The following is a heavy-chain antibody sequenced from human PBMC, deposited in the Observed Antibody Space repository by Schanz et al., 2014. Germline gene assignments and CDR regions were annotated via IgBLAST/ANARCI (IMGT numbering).Heavy chain of an antibody. CDR2: IYSGGST. V-gene: IGHV3-66*01. Sequence: EVQLVESGGGLVKPGGSLRLSCAASGFTFSYYNMNWVRQAPGKGLEWVSVIYSGGSTYYADSVKGRFTISRDNTKNSLYLQRTSLRAEDTVVYYCVRNSGDGGCGWSQYHYYGRDVWGQGTAVTVSS. CDR1: GFTFSYYN. J-gene: IGHJ6*02. CDR3: VRNSGDGGCGWSQYHYYGRDV. D-gene: IGHD3-16*01.